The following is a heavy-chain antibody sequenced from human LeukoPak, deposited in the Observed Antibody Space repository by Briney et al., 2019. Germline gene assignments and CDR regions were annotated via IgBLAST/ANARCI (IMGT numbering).Heavy chain of an antibody. CDR2: ISAYNGNT. CDR3: ARGFVNTLLWFGDRKCYFDY. V-gene: IGHV1-18*01. CDR1: GYTFTSYG. D-gene: IGHD3-10*01. Sequence: ASVKVSCKASGYTFTSYGISWVRQAPGQGLEWMGWISAYNGNTNYAQKLQGRVTMTTDTSTSTAYMELRSLRSEDTAVYYCARGFVNTLLWFGDRKCYFDYWGQGTLVTVSS. J-gene: IGHJ4*02.